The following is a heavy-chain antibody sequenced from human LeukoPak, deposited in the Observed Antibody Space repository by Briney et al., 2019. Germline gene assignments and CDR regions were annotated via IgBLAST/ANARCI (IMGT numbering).Heavy chain of an antibody. V-gene: IGHV3-11*04. CDR3: ARAGYCSSTSCYRRGPIDY. J-gene: IGHJ4*02. D-gene: IGHD2-2*02. Sequence: GGSLRLSCAASGFTFSDYYMSWIRQAPGKGLEWVSYISSSGSTIYYADSVKGRFTISRDNAKNSLYLQMNSLRAEDTAVYYCARAGYCSSTSCYRRGPIDYWGQGTLVTVSS. CDR1: GFTFSDYY. CDR2: ISSSGSTI.